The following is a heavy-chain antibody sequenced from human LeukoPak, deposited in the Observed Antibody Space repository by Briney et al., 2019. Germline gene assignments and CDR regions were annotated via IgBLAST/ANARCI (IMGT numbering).Heavy chain of an antibody. CDR2: IKSKTDGGTT. Sequence: GGSLRLSCAASGFTFSNAWMSWVRQAPGKGLEWVGRIKSKTDGGTTDYAAPVKGRFTISRDDSKNTLYLQMNSLKTEDTAVYYCTTEERLPAAMVDYWGQGTLVTVSS. J-gene: IGHJ4*02. CDR1: GFTFSNAW. D-gene: IGHD2-2*01. V-gene: IGHV3-15*01. CDR3: TTEERLPAAMVDY.